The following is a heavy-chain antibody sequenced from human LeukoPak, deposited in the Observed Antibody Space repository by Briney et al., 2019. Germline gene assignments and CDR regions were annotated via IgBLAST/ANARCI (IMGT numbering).Heavy chain of an antibody. CDR1: GYTFTSYY. J-gene: IGHJ4*02. Sequence: ASVKVSCKASGYTFTSYYMHWVRQAPGQGLEWMGIINPSGGSTSYAQKFQGRVTMTRDTSTSTVYMEVSSLRSEDTAVYYCARDNQGCSSTSCYWGGGGDYWGQGTLVTVSS. D-gene: IGHD2-2*01. CDR3: ARDNQGCSSTSCYWGGGGDY. CDR2: INPSGGST. V-gene: IGHV1-46*01.